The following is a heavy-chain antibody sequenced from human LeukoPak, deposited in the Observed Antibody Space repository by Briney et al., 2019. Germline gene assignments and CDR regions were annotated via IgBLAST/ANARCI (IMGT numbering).Heavy chain of an antibody. CDR1: GFSLSTHEVA. D-gene: IGHD6-13*01. J-gene: IGHJ4*02. Sequence: ESGPTLVKPTRTLTLTCTFSGFSLSTHEVAVGWIRQPPGKALEWLALIYGDDDKRYSPDLKSSLTITKDTSKNQVVLTMANMDPVDTGTYYCAYRKSSSWFFWGQGTLVTVSS. CDR2: IYGDDDK. CDR3: AYRKSSSWFF. V-gene: IGHV2-5*02.